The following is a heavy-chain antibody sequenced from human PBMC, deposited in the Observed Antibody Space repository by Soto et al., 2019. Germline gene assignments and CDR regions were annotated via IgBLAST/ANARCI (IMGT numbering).Heavy chain of an antibody. CDR1: GGTFSRQA. V-gene: IGHV1-69*01. Sequence: QVQLVQSGAEVRKPGSSVKVSCKASGGTFSRQAISGVRQAPGQGLEWMGGIIPIFGTANHAQKFQGRVTIIADESTSTVYMELSSLRSEDTAMYYCARGWGYDSNDYYYAYWGQGTLVIVSS. CDR3: ARGWGYDSNDYYYAY. CDR2: IIPIFGTA. J-gene: IGHJ4*02. D-gene: IGHD3-22*01.